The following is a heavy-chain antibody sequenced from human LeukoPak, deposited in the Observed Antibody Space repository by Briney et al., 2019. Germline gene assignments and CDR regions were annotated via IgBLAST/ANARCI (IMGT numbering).Heavy chain of an antibody. Sequence: SVKVSCKASGGTFSSYAISWVRQAPGQGLEWMGGIIPIFGTANYAQKFQGRVTITADKSTSTAYMELSSLRSEDTAVYYCARDGGYSYGADPYYFDYWGQGTLVTVSS. CDR3: ARDGGYSYGADPYYFDY. CDR1: GGTFSSYA. D-gene: IGHD5-18*01. J-gene: IGHJ4*02. CDR2: IIPIFGTA. V-gene: IGHV1-69*06.